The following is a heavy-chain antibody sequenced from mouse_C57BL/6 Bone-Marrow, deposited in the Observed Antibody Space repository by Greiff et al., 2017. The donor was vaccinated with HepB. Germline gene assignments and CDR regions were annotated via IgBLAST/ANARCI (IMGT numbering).Heavy chain of an antibody. J-gene: IGHJ2*01. Sequence: VQLQESDAELVKPGASVKISCKVSGYTFTDHTIHWMKQRPEQGLEWIGYIYPRDGSTKYTEKFKGKATLTADKSSSTAYMQLNSLTSEDSAVYFCARRSGGHYYGRSYGYFDYWGQGTTLTVSS. CDR2: IYPRDGST. CDR3: ARRSGGHYYGRSYGYFDY. CDR1: GYTFTDHT. V-gene: IGHV1-78*01. D-gene: IGHD1-1*01.